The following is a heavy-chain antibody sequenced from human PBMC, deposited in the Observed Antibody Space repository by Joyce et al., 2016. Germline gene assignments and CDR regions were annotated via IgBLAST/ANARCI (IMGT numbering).Heavy chain of an antibody. CDR1: GFSFSSFG. Sequence: QEQLEQSGGGVVQPGKSLRLSCAASGFSFSSFGMHWVRQAPGKGLEWVAVIWYDETSADYLDSVKGRFTISRDNSNNILYLQMNDLRPEDTAVYYCARDLTRFPALDSWGQGTLVTVSS. CDR2: IWYDETSA. V-gene: IGHV3-33*01. D-gene: IGHD3-3*01. CDR3: ARDLTRFPALDS. J-gene: IGHJ4*02.